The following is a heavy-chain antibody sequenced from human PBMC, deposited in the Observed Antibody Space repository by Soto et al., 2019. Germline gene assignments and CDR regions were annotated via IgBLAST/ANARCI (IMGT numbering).Heavy chain of an antibody. V-gene: IGHV3-7*01. CDR1: GFTFRSFW. J-gene: IGHJ4*02. D-gene: IGHD3-10*01. CDR2: IRKDGSEK. Sequence: GGSLRLSCAASGFTFRSFWMSWVRQAPGKGLEWVANIRKDGSEKYYVDSVRGRFTISRDNAKNSLYLQMNSLRAEDTAVYYCARDGGSGSYYNDHDYWGQGTMVTVSS. CDR3: ARDGGSGSYYNDHDY.